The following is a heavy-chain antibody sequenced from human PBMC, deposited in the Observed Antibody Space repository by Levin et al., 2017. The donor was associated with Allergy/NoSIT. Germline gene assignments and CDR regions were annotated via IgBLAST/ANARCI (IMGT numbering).Heavy chain of an antibody. Sequence: PGESLKISCAVSGFTFSSYDMHWVRQATGKGLEWVSAISTAGDTYYTGSVKGRFTISREDAKNFLYLQMNDLKAGDTAVYYCARALGYSYGYVGYAMDVWGQGTTVTVSS. V-gene: IGHV3-13*01. CDR3: ARALGYSYGYVGYAMDV. D-gene: IGHD5-18*01. CDR1: GFTFSSYD. J-gene: IGHJ6*02. CDR2: ISTAGDT.